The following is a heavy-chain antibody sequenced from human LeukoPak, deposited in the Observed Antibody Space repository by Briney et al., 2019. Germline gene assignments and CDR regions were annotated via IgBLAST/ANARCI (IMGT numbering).Heavy chain of an antibody. CDR2: IKTDGSIT. J-gene: IGHJ6*03. Sequence: GGSLRLSCAASGFSFSVFWMHWVRQAPGKGPVWVSRIKTDGSITDYADSVKGRFTISRDNAKNSLYLQMNSLRAEDTAVYYCARLAYYDYVWGSFLNYYYYYYMDVWGKGTTVTVSS. D-gene: IGHD3-16*01. V-gene: IGHV3-74*01. CDR1: GFSFSVFW. CDR3: ARLAYYDYVWGSFLNYYYYYYMDV.